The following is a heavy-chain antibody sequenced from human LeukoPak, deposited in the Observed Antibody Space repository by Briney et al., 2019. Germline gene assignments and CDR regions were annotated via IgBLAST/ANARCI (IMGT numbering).Heavy chain of an antibody. Sequence: ESLRLSCTASGFTFSNYAMSWVRQAPGKGLEWVSGISGSGGRTYYADSVKGRFTISRDNSKNTLYLQMNGLRAEDTAVYYCAKEGTYSSSHYWGQGTLVTVSS. CDR1: GFTFSNYA. V-gene: IGHV3-23*01. CDR2: ISGSGGRT. CDR3: AKEGTYSSSHY. D-gene: IGHD6-6*01. J-gene: IGHJ4*02.